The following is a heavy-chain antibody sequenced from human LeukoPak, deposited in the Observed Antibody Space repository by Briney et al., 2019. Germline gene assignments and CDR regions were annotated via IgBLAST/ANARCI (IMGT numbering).Heavy chain of an antibody. V-gene: IGHV3-23*01. D-gene: IGHD6-13*01. CDR1: GFTFSSYA. CDR3: AKEGIAAAGTFGWFDP. J-gene: IGHJ5*02. CDR2: ISGSGGST. Sequence: GGSLRLSCAASGFTFSSYAMSWVRQAPGNGLEWVSAISGSGGSTYYADSVKGRFTISRDNSKNTLYLQMNSLRAEDTAVYYCAKEGIAAAGTFGWFDPWGQGTLVTVSS.